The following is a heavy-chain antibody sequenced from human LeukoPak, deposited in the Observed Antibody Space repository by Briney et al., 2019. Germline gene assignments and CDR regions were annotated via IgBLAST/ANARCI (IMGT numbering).Heavy chain of an antibody. V-gene: IGHV4-31*03. CDR3: ARDSGYCSGGSCPQGHWFDP. Sequence: PSETLSLTCTVSGGSISSGGYYWSWIRQHPGKGLEWIGYINYSGSTYYNPSLKSRVTISVDTSKNQFSLKLSSVTAADTAVYYCARDSGYCSGGSCPQGHWFDPWGQGTLVTVSS. CDR2: INYSGST. J-gene: IGHJ5*02. CDR1: GGSISSGGYY. D-gene: IGHD2-15*01.